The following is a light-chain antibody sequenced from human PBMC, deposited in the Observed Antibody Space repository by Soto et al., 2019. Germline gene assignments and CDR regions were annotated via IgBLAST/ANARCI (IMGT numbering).Light chain of an antibody. CDR1: YSDIGTYDS. J-gene: IGLJ1*01. Sequence: QSALTQPASVSGSPGQSITVSCTGTYSDIGTYDSVSWYQHHPGRAPKLLIFGVNRRPSGISYRFSASKSGNTASLTISGLQAEDEADYYCTSYTRETTYVFGTGTKLTVL. V-gene: IGLV2-14*01. CDR2: GVN. CDR3: TSYTRETTYV.